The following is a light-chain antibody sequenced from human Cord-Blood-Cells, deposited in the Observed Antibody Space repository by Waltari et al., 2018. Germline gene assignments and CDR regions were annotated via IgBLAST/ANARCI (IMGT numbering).Light chain of an antibody. Sequence: QSALTQPASVSGSPGQSITSSCTGTSSDVGSYNLVSWYQQHPGKAPKLMMYDVSQRPSGVSNRFSGSKSGNTASLTISGLQAEDEADYYCCSYAGSSTYVVFGGGTKLTVL. CDR2: DVS. CDR3: CSYAGSSTYVV. CDR1: SSDVGSYNL. V-gene: IGLV2-23*02. J-gene: IGLJ2*01.